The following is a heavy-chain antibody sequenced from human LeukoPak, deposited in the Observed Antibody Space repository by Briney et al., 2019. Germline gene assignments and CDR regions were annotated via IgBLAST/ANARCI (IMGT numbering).Heavy chain of an antibody. CDR1: GFTFSYYA. J-gene: IGHJ4*02. V-gene: IGHV3-23*01. CDR3: ARGMYGPDL. D-gene: IGHD4-17*01. CDR2: ISARGT. Sequence: PGGSLRLSCAASGFTFSYYAMTWVRQAPGKGLEWVSVISARGTYYADSVKGRFTISRDNSKNALYLQMNSLRADDTAVYYCARGMYGPDLWGRGTLVTVSS.